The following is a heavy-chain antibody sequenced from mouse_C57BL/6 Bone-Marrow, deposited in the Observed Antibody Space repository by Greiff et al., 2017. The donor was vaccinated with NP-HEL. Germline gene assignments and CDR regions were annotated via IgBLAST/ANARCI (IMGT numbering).Heavy chain of an antibody. Sequence: EVQLVESGGDLVKPGGSLKLSCAASGFTFSSYGMSWVRQTPDKRLEWVATISSGGSYTYYPDSVKGRFTISRDNAKNTLYLQMSSLKSEDTAMYYCSRHYTSMDYWGQGTSVTVSS. J-gene: IGHJ4*01. CDR2: ISSGGSYT. CDR1: GFTFSSYG. V-gene: IGHV5-6*01. CDR3: SRHYTSMDY.